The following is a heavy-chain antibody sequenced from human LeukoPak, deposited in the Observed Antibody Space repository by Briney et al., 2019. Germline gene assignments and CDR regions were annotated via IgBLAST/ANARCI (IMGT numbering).Heavy chain of an antibody. V-gene: IGHV4-59*08. CDR2: ISYTGST. CDR1: GGSIGGDH. Sequence: SETLSLTCTLSGGSIGGDHWSWIRQAPGKGLEWIGYISYTGSTSYNPSLRNRVTISLHTSENQFSLSLTSVTAADTAVYYCARAVTGTSMVDYWGQGTLVAVSS. J-gene: IGHJ4*02. CDR3: ARAVTGTSMVDY. D-gene: IGHD6-19*01.